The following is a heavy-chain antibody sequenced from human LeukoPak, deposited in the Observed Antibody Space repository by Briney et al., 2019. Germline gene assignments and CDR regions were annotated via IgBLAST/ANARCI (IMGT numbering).Heavy chain of an antibody. J-gene: IGHJ4*02. D-gene: IGHD2-2*01. CDR2: IYYSGST. V-gene: IGHV4-39*01. Sequence: SETLSLTCTVSGASFSSSTYYWGWIRQPPGKGLEWIGSIYYSGSTYYNPSLKSRVTMSVDTSKNQFSLKLSSVTAADTAVYYCARRSGGDCSSTSCYGGYFDYWGQGTLVTVSS. CDR1: GASFSSSTYY. CDR3: ARRSGGDCSSTSCYGGYFDY.